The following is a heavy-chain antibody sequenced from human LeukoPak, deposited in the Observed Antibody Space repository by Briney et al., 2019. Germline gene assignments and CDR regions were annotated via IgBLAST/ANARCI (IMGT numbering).Heavy chain of an antibody. J-gene: IGHJ6*03. D-gene: IGHD3-10*01. CDR3: ARDDYGSGSKSSYVYYYYMDV. CDR1: GFTVSSNY. CDR2: IYSGGST. V-gene: IGHV3-53*01. Sequence: GGSLRLSCAASGFTVSSNYMSWVRQAPGKWLEWVSVIYSGGSTYYADSVKGRFTISRDNAKNSLYLQMNSLRAEDTAVYYCARDDYGSGSKSSYVYYYYMDVWGKGTTVTISS.